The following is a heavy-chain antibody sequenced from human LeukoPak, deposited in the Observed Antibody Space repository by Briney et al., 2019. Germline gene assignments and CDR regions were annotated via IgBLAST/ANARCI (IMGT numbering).Heavy chain of an antibody. D-gene: IGHD4-17*01. CDR1: GFTFSSYW. V-gene: IGHV3-7*01. CDR2: IKQDGSEK. J-gene: IGHJ4*02. CDR3: ARWDDYGDYHPGLFDY. Sequence: GGSLRLSCAASGFTFSSYWMSWVRQAPGKGLEWVAHIKQDGSEKYYVDSVKGRFTISRDNAKNSLYLQMNSLRAEDTAVYYCARWDDYGDYHPGLFDYWGQGTLVTVSS.